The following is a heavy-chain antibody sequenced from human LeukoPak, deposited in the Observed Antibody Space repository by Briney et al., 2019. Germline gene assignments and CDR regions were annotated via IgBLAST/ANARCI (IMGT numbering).Heavy chain of an antibody. CDR2: ISSSGSYI. Sequence: GGSLRLSCAASGFTFSRYSVNWVRHAPGKGLAWVSSISSSGSYIYYADSVKGRFTFSRDNAKNSLYVQMNSLRAEDTAVYYCARGSGVQVWSSLDYWGEGTLGTVSS. CDR1: GFTFSRYS. D-gene: IGHD5-18*01. J-gene: IGHJ4*02. CDR3: ARGSGVQVWSSLDY. V-gene: IGHV3-21*01.